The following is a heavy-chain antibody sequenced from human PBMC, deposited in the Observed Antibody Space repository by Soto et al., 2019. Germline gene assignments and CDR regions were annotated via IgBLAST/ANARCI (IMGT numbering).Heavy chain of an antibody. V-gene: IGHV5-51*01. J-gene: IGHJ5*02. Sequence: GESLKISCKTSGYSFTNYWIGWVRQMPGKGPEWMGIINPGDSETKYSPSLRGRVTISADKSTSTAYLQWSSLQASDTAVYYCARQFVPAIPFIFNWFDPWGQGTLVTVSS. CDR3: ARQFVPAIPFIFNWFDP. D-gene: IGHD2-21*02. CDR1: GYSFTNYW. CDR2: INPGDSET.